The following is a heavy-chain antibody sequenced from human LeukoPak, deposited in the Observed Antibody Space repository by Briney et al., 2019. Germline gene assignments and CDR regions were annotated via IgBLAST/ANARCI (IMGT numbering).Heavy chain of an antibody. D-gene: IGHD3-16*01. CDR3: AKWDYAGMTRAFDI. Sequence: GGSLRLSCAASGFTFSSYGMHWVRQAPGKGLEWLAAISHDGSKKYYADSVNGRFTISRDNSKNTLWLQMNSLRAEDTAVYYRAKWDYAGMTRAFDIWGQGTLVTFSS. J-gene: IGHJ3*02. CDR2: ISHDGSKK. V-gene: IGHV3-30*18. CDR1: GFTFSSYG.